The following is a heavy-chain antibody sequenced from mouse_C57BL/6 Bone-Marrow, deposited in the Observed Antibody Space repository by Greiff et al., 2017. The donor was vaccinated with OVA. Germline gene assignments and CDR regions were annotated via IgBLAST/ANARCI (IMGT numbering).Heavy chain of an antibody. CDR1: GFTFSDFY. V-gene: IGHV7-1*01. J-gene: IGHJ4*01. CDR2: SRNKANDYTT. CDR3: ARDAGGPYYAMDY. Sequence: EVQRVESGGGLVQSGRSLRLSCATSGFTFSDFYMEWARQAPGKGLEWIAASRNKANDYTTEYSASVKGRFIVSRDTSQSILYLQMNALRAEDTAIYYCARDAGGPYYAMDYWGQGTSVTVSS.